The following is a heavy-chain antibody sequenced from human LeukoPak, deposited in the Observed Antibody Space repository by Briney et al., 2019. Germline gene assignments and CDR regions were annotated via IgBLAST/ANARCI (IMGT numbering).Heavy chain of an antibody. J-gene: IGHJ5*02. CDR3: ARDNDGWFDP. CDR1: GGSISSGDYY. Sequence: SQTLSLTCTVSGGSISSGDYYWSWIRQPPGKGLEWIGYSYYSGSTNYNPYLKSRVTISVDTSKNQFSLKLSSVTAADTAVYYCARDNDGWFDPWGQGTLVTVSS. CDR2: SYYSGST. V-gene: IGHV4-61*08. D-gene: IGHD1-1*01.